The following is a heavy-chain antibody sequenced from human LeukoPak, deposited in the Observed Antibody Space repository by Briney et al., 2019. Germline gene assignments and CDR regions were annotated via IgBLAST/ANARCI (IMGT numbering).Heavy chain of an antibody. CDR1: GGSISSYY. CDR3: ARHLAPSSGYLTLDY. D-gene: IGHD3-22*01. CDR2: IYYSGST. Sequence: SETPSLTCTVSGGSISSYYWSWIRQPPGKGLEWIGYIYYSGSTNYNPSLKSRVTISVDTSKNQFSLKLSAVTAADTAVYYCARHLAPSSGYLTLDYWGQGTLVTASS. J-gene: IGHJ4*02. V-gene: IGHV4-59*08.